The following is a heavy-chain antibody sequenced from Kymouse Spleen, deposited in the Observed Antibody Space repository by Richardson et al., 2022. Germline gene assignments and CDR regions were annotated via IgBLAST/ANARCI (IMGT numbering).Heavy chain of an antibody. CDR1: GFTFSSYD. D-gene: IGHD3-10*01. CDR2: IGTAGDT. CDR3: ARGRYYGSGSYSYYFDY. Sequence: EVQLVESGGGLVQPGGSLRLSCAASGFTFSSYDMHWVRQATGKGLEWVSAIGTAGDTYYPGSVKGRFTISRENAKNSLYLQMNSLRAGDTAVYYCARGRYYGSGSYSYYFDYWGQGTLVTVSS. V-gene: IGHV3-13*01. J-gene: IGHJ4*02.